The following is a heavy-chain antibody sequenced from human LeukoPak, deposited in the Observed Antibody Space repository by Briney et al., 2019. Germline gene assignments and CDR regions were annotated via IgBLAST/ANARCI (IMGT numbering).Heavy chain of an antibody. CDR1: GGTFSSYA. CDR2: IIPIFGTA. D-gene: IGHD3-22*01. J-gene: IGHJ3*02. Sequence: SVKVSCKASGGTFSSYAISWVRQAPGQGLEWMGRIIPIFGTANYAQKFQGRVTITTDESTSTDYMELSSLRSEDTAVYYCARAGITMIVVTKGAFDIWGQGTMVTVSS. CDR3: ARAGITMIVVTKGAFDI. V-gene: IGHV1-69*05.